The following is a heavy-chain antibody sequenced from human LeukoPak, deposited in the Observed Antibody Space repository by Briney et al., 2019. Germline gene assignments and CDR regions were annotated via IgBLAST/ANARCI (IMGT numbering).Heavy chain of an antibody. J-gene: IGHJ4*02. Sequence: PSETLSLTCTVSGCSVSSGSYYWSWIRQPPGKGLEWIGYIYYSGSTNYNPSLKSRVTISVDTSKNQFSLKLSSVTAADTAVYYCARVDTAMVNDYWGQGTLVTVSS. CDR3: ARVDTAMVNDY. CDR1: GCSVSSGSYY. D-gene: IGHD5-18*01. CDR2: IYYSGST. V-gene: IGHV4-61*01.